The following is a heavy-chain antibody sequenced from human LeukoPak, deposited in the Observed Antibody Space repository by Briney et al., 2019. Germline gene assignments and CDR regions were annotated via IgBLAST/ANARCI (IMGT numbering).Heavy chain of an antibody. Sequence: LDTLSLTCTGSGGSISSYYWNWIRQPPGKGLEWIGYIYYSGSTNYNPSLKSRVTISVDTSKNQFSLKLSSVTAADTAVYYCARGADSSGYYSIFYFDYWGQGTLVTVSS. CDR3: ARGADSSGYYSIFYFDY. CDR2: IYYSGST. J-gene: IGHJ4*02. CDR1: GGSISSYY. V-gene: IGHV4-59*01. D-gene: IGHD3-22*01.